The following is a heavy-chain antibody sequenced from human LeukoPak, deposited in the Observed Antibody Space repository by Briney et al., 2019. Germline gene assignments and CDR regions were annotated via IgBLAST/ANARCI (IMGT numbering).Heavy chain of an antibody. Sequence: PGRSLRLSCAASGFTFSSYGMHWVRQAPGKGLEWVAVIWYDGSNKYYADSVKGRLTISRDNSKNTLYLQMNSLRAEDTAVYYCARAPQRGHTFDYRGQGTLVTVSS. CDR2: IWYDGSNK. CDR1: GFTFSSYG. D-gene: IGHD5-12*01. V-gene: IGHV3-33*01. CDR3: ARAPQRGHTFDY. J-gene: IGHJ4*02.